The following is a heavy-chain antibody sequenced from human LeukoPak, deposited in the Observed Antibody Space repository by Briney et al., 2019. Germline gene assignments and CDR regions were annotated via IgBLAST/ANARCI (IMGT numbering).Heavy chain of an antibody. CDR3: ATDLGQLDYFDY. D-gene: IGHD1-1*01. CDR2: ISAYNGNT. Sequence: ASVKVSCKASGYTFTSYGISWVRQAPGQGLEWMGWISAYNGNTNYAQKLQGRVTMTEDTSTDTAYMELSSLRSEDTAVYYCATDLGQLDYFDYWGQGTLVTVSS. V-gene: IGHV1-18*01. J-gene: IGHJ4*02. CDR1: GYTFTSYG.